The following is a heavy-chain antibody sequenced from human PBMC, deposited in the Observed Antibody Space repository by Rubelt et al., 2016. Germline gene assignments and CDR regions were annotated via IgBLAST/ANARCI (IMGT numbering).Heavy chain of an antibody. CDR1: GGSINSGGYY. J-gene: IGHJ4*02. CDR2: VYYSGST. V-gene: IGHV4-31*03. CDR3: ARHASGANSYYDY. Sequence: QVQLQESGPGLVKPSQTLSLTCTVSGGSINSGGYYWSWIRQHPGKGLEWIGYVYYSGSTYYNPSLKSRVTISLDTSKNQVSLKLISVTAADTAVYYCARHASGANSYYDYWGQGTLVTVSS. D-gene: IGHD4-11*01.